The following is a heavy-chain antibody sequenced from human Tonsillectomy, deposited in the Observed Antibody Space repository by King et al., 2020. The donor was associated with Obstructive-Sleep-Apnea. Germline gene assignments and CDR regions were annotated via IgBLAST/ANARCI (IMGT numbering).Heavy chain of an antibody. D-gene: IGHD4-23*01. V-gene: IGHV4-39*07. CDR2: IYYSGST. J-gene: IGHJ4*02. CDR1: GGSISSSIYS. CDR3: ARDDYGDNSRYFDY. Sequence: VQLQESGPGLVKPSETLSLTCTVSGGSISSSIYSWGWIRQPPGKGLEWIGSIYYSGSTYYNPSLKSRVTISLDTSKNQFSLKLSSVTAADTAVYYCARDDYGDNSRYFDYWGQGSLVTVSS.